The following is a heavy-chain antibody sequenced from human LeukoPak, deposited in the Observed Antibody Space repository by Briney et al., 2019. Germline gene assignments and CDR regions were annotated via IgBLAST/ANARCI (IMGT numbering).Heavy chain of an antibody. CDR1: GFTFSSYA. CDR3: AKDQGEQLWFLKGLTFDY. CDR2: ISGSGGST. V-gene: IGHV3-23*01. J-gene: IGHJ4*02. Sequence: GGSLTLSCAASGFTFSSYAMSWVRQAPGKGLEWVSAISGSGGSTYYADSVKGRFTLSRDNSKNTLYLQMNSLRAEDTAVYYCAKDQGEQLWFLKGLTFDYWGQGTLVTVSS. D-gene: IGHD5-18*01.